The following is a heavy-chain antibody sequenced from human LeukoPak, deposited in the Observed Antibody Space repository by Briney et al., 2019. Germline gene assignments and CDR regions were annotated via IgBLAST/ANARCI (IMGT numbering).Heavy chain of an antibody. CDR2: INPNSGGT. V-gene: IGHV1-2*02. CDR3: ARDPTGYYGSGSYWGKSHWFDP. Sequence: ASVKVSCKASGYTFTSYGISWVRQAPGQGLEWMGWINPNSGGTNYAQKFQGRVTMTRDTSISTAYMELSRLRSDDTAVYYCARDPTGYYGSGSYWGKSHWFDPWGQGTLVTVSS. D-gene: IGHD3-10*01. J-gene: IGHJ5*02. CDR1: GYTFTSYG.